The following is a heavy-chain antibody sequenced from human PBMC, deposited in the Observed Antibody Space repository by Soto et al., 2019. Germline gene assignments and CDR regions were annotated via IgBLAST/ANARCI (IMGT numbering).Heavy chain of an antibody. J-gene: IGHJ6*02. Sequence: ASVKGSCKASGYTFTSYYMHWVRQAPGQGLEWMGIINPSGGSTSYAQKFQGRVTMTRDTSTSTVYMELSSLRSEDTAVYYCARDLPPYYGDYVLVMDDYYYGMDVWGQGTTVTVSS. CDR3: ARDLPPYYGDYVLVMDDYYYGMDV. V-gene: IGHV1-46*01. CDR1: GYTFTSYY. D-gene: IGHD4-17*01. CDR2: INPSGGST.